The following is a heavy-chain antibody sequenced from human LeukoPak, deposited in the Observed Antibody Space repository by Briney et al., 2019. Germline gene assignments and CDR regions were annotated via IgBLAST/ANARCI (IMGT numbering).Heavy chain of an antibody. V-gene: IGHV4-39*07. CDR1: GGSISSSNHY. D-gene: IGHD3-22*01. J-gene: IGHJ3*02. CDR2: MYYSGGT. Sequence: SETLSLTCTVSGGSISSSNHYWGWIRQPPGKGLEWMGSMYYSGGTYSNPSLKSRVSMSVVTSKDQFSLKLSSVTAADTAVYYCARRVTITMLVAPGAFDIWGQGIMVIVSS. CDR3: ARRVTITMLVAPGAFDI.